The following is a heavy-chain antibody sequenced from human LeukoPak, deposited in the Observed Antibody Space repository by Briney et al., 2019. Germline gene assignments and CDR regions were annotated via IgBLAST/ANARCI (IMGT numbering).Heavy chain of an antibody. V-gene: IGHV3-30*04. J-gene: IGHJ4*02. CDR1: GFTFRSYA. Sequence: PGGSLRLSCAPSGFTFRSYAMHWVRQAPGKGLEWVAVISYDGSYKSYADSVKGRFTISRDNSKNTLYVQMNSLRAEDTAVYYCVRGADTGYSSDSWGQGTLVTVSS. CDR2: ISYDGSYK. CDR3: VRGADTGYSSDS. D-gene: IGHD3-9*01.